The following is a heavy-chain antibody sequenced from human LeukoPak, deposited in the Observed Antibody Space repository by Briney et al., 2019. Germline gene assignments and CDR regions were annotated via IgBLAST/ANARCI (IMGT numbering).Heavy chain of an antibody. CDR3: ARGRDSSSCAAFIS. Sequence: ASVKVSCKASGYTFTSYAMHWVRQAPGQRLEWMGWINAGNGNTKYSQKFQGRVTITRDTSASTAYMELSSLRSEYTAVYYCARGRDSSSCAAFISWGQGTLVTVSS. CDR2: INAGNGNT. J-gene: IGHJ5*02. D-gene: IGHD6-13*01. V-gene: IGHV1-3*01. CDR1: GYTFTSYA.